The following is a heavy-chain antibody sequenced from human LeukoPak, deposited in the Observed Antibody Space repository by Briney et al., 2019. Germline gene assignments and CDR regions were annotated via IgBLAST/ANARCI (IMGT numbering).Heavy chain of an antibody. J-gene: IGHJ5*02. CDR1: GYTFTGYY. V-gene: IGHV1-2*02. Sequence: GASVKVSCKASGYTFTGYYMHWVRQAPGQGLEWMGWIKPNNGGTNYAQKFQGRVTMTRVTSISTAYMELGRLRSDDTAVYYCARDESVAGTQFDPWGQGTLVTVSS. CDR3: ARDESVAGTQFDP. D-gene: IGHD6-19*01. CDR2: IKPNNGGT.